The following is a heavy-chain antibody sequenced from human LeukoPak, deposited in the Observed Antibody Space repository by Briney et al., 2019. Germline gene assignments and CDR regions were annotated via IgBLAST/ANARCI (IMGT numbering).Heavy chain of an antibody. CDR1: GGSISNYY. J-gene: IGHJ6*03. V-gene: IGHV4-59*08. CDR2: VRYRGST. D-gene: IGHD5-18*01. CDR3: ARQWYSYGFPNYYYSMDV. Sequence: ETLSLTCAVSGGSISNYYGSWMRQSPGEGLEWVGYVRYRGSTNYNPSLKSRVTVSVDMSPNQSSLKLSSVTAADTAVYYCARQWYSYGFPNYYYSMDVWGKGTTVTASS.